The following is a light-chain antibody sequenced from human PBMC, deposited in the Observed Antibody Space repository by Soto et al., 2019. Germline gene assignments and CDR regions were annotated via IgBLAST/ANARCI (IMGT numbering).Light chain of an antibody. V-gene: IGKV1-39*01. CDR2: AAS. J-gene: IGKJ1*01. CDR1: QSIGNY. Sequence: DIQMTQSPSSLSASVGDRVTITCRASQSIGNYLNWYQQKPGKAPKLLIYAASSLQSGVPSRFSGSGSGTDFTLTISSLQPEDFANYYCQQRYSSPRTFGQGNKVEMK. CDR3: QQRYSSPRT.